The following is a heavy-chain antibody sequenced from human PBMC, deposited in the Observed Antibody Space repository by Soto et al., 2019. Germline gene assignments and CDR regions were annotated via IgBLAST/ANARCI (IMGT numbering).Heavy chain of an antibody. D-gene: IGHD2-15*01. Sequence: SETLSLTCAVSGVSIHNSHSFWAWIRQPPGKGLEFIGSVYYSGGANYNPSLKSRVTVSVDTSKNQLSLRVNSVTAADTAVYYCGRVVEGATRHTDFDSWGQGTLVTVSS. CDR1: GVSIHNSHSF. CDR2: VYYSGGA. J-gene: IGHJ5*01. CDR3: GRVVEGATRHTDFDS. V-gene: IGHV4-39*01.